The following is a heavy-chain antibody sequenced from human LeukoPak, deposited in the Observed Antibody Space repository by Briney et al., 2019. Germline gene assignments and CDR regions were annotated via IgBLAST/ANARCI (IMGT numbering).Heavy chain of an antibody. D-gene: IGHD1-26*01. J-gene: IGHJ4*02. V-gene: IGHV3-43D*03. CDR1: GFTFDDYA. CDR2: ISWDGGST. CDR3: AKDGEVGSYYGPVDY. Sequence: GGSLRLSCAASGFTFDDYAMHWVRHAPGKSLEWVSLISWDGGSTYYADSVKGRFTISRDNSKNSLYLQMNSLRAEDTALYYCAKDGEVGSYYGPVDYWGQGTLVTVSS.